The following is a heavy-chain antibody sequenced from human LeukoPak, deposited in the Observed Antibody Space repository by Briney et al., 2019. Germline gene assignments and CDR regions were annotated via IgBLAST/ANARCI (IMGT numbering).Heavy chain of an antibody. CDR1: GFSFSSYW. J-gene: IGHJ4*02. Sequence: PGGSLRLSCAASGFSFSSYWMHWVRQAPGKGLVWVSRLNSDGSSTSYADSVKGRFTISRDNSKNTLYLQMNSLRAEDTAVYYCAKTYVWYYFDYWGQGILVTVSS. V-gene: IGHV3-74*01. CDR2: LNSDGSST. CDR3: AKTYVWYYFDY. D-gene: IGHD3-16*01.